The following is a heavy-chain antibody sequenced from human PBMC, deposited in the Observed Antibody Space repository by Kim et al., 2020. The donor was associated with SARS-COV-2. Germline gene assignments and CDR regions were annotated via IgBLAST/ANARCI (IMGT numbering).Heavy chain of an antibody. CDR1: GFTFGDYA. Sequence: GGSLRLSCTASGFTFGDYAMSWFRQAPGKGLEWVGFIRSKAYGGTTEYAASVKGRFTISRDDSKSIAYLQMNSLKTEDTAVYYCTNIAGAGDHNYYYGMDVGGQGHTVTVSS. J-gene: IGHJ6*02. V-gene: IGHV3-49*03. D-gene: IGHD6-19*01. CDR2: IRSKAYGGTT. CDR3: TNIAGAGDHNYYYGMDV.